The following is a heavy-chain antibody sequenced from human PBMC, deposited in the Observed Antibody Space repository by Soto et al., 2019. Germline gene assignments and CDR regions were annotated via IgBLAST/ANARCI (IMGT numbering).Heavy chain of an antibody. CDR3: ASGYCSSTSCYADYYYYGMDV. V-gene: IGHV3-30-3*01. Sequence: QVQLVESGGGVVQPGRSLRLSCAASGFTFSSYAMHWVRQAPGKGLEWVAVISSDGSNKYYADSVKGRFTISRDNSKNPLYLQMNSLRAEDTAVYYCASGYCSSTSCYADYYYYGMDVWGQGTTVTVSS. J-gene: IGHJ6*02. D-gene: IGHD2-2*01. CDR2: ISSDGSNK. CDR1: GFTFSSYA.